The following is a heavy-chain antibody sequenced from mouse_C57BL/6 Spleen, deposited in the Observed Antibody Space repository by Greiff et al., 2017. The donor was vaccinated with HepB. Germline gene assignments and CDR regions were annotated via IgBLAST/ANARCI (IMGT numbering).Heavy chain of an antibody. J-gene: IGHJ3*01. CDR3: AIDYGSYAY. CDR2: IHPSDSDT. Sequence: VKLQQPGAELVKPGASVKVSCKASGYTFTSYWMHWVKQRPGQGLEWIGRIHPSDSDTNYNQKFKGKATLTVDISSSTAYMQLSSLTSEDSAVYCYAIDYGSYAYWGQGTLVTVSA. CDR1: GYTFTSYW. D-gene: IGHD1-1*01. V-gene: IGHV1-74*01.